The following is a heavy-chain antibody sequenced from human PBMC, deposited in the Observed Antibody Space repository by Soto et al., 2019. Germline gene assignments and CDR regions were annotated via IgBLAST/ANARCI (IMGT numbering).Heavy chain of an antibody. V-gene: IGHV1-3*01. Sequence: ASVQVSCKASGYTFISRVLHWVRQAPGQRLEWMGWINPDNANTKYSQNFQGRVTFTRDTSATTAYMELSSLRSEDTAVYFCARDPGSGHYFDYWGQGTLVTVSS. CDR3: ARDPGSGHYFDY. CDR1: GYTFISRV. CDR2: INPDNANT. D-gene: IGHD2-15*01. J-gene: IGHJ4*02.